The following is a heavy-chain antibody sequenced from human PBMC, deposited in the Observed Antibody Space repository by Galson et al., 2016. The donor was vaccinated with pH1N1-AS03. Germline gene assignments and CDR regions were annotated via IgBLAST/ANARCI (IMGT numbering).Heavy chain of an antibody. V-gene: IGHV2-70*04. D-gene: IGHD4-17*01. J-gene: IGHJ4*02. CDR1: GFSLTTNALR. Sequence: PALVKPTQTLTLTCTVSGFSLTTNALRVSWIRQLPGKALEWLARIDSDDDKFYNTSLKTRLTISKDTSKNQVLLTMANMDPVDTATYYCARPHGDGAWFYFDYWGPGTPVTVSS. CDR2: IDSDDDK. CDR3: ARPHGDGAWFYFDY.